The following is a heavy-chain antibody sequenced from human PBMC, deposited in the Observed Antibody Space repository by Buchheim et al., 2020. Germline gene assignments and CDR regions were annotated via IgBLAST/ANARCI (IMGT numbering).Heavy chain of an antibody. CDR2: IKQDGSEK. D-gene: IGHD3-22*01. CDR1: GFTFSSYW. V-gene: IGHV3-7*01. CDR3: ARDRGGYYDSSGCSDY. J-gene: IGHJ4*02. Sequence: EVQLVESGGGLVQPGGSLRLSCAASGFTFSSYWMSWVRQAPGKGLEWVANIKQDGSEKYYVDSVKGRFTISRDNAKNSLYLKMNSLRAEDTAVYYCARDRGGYYDSSGCSDYWGQGTL.